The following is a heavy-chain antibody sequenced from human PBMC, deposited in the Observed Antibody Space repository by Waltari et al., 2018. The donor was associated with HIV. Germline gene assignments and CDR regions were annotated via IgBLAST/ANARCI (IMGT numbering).Heavy chain of an antibody. CDR1: AYTFTNYA. CDR2: VNAGNGNT. V-gene: IGHV1-3*01. J-gene: IGHJ6*02. D-gene: IGHD6-25*01. Sequence: QVQVVQSGAEVKKPVASVKVSCKASAYTFTNYAMHWGRQAPGQRLEWMGWVNAGNGNTKYSQKFQGRVTFTRDTSASTAYMELSSLRSEDTAVYYCAREERQTAYYGMDVWGQGTTVTVSS. CDR3: AREERQTAYYGMDV.